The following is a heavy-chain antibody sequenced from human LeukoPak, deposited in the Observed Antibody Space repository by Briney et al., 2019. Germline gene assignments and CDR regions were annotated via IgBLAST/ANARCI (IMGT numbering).Heavy chain of an antibody. D-gene: IGHD3-10*01. J-gene: IGHJ3*02. Sequence: ASVKVSCKASGYTFTGYYMHWVRQAPGQGLEWMGWISAYNDTNYAQEFQGRVTMTTDTSTSTAYMELRSLRSDDTAVYYCARDQPYYGDHLYAFDIWGQGTMVTVSS. CDR3: ARDQPYYGDHLYAFDI. CDR2: ISAYNDT. V-gene: IGHV1-18*04. CDR1: GYTFTGYY.